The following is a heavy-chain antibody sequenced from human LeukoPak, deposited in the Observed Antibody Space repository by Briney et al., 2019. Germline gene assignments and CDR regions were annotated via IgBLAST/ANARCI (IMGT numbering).Heavy chain of an antibody. CDR3: ARDFGGEISLYSDY. CDR2: ISAYNGNT. V-gene: IGHV1-18*01. D-gene: IGHD3-16*02. Sequence: ASVKVSCTASGYTFTSYGISWVRQAPGQGLEWMGWISAYNGNTNYAQKLQGRVTMTTDTSTSTAYMELRSLRSDDTAVYYCARDFGGEISLYSDYWGQGTLVTVSS. CDR1: GYTFTSYG. J-gene: IGHJ4*02.